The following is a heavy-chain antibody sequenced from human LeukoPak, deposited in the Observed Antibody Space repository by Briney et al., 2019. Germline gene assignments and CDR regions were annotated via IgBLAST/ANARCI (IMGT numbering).Heavy chain of an antibody. V-gene: IGHV1-24*01. D-gene: IGHD3-22*01. CDR2: FDPEDGET. CDR3: ATRYYDSSSSIDR. Sequence: ASVKVSCKVSGYSLTELSMHWVRQAPGKGLEWMGGFDPEDGETIYTQKFQGRVTMTEDTSTDTAYMELSSLRSEDTAVYYCATRYYDSSSSIDRWGQGALVTVSS. CDR1: GYSLTELS. J-gene: IGHJ5*02.